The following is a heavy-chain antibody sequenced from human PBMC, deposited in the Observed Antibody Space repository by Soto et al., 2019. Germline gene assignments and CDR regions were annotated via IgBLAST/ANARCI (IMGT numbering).Heavy chain of an antibody. CDR2: IYWVDDK. CDR3: AHIPNYYQYDWFDP. Sequence: QITLKESGPTLVKPTQTLTLTCTFSGFSLTTRGVGVGCIRPPPGKALEFLALIYWVDDKRYIPSLQSRLSITKDTSKNQVVLTMTNVDPVDTATYYCAHIPNYYQYDWFDPWCQGTLVSVSS. J-gene: IGHJ5*02. CDR1: GFSLTTRGVG. D-gene: IGHD3-16*01. V-gene: IGHV2-5*02.